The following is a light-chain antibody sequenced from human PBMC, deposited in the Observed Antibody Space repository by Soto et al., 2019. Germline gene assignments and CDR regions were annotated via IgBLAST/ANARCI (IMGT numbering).Light chain of an antibody. J-gene: IGKJ1*01. Sequence: DIPMTQSPSTLSGSVGDRVTITCPASQTISSWLAWYQQKPGKAPKLLLYKASTLKSGVPSRFSGTGSGTELTLTISSLQHDDFETYYCQHYNSYSEAFGQGTQLE. CDR2: KAS. V-gene: IGKV1-5*03. CDR3: QHYNSYSEA. CDR1: QTISSW.